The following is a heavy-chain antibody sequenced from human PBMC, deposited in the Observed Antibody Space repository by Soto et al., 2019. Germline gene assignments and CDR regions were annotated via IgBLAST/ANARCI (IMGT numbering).Heavy chain of an antibody. CDR3: ARRDELYYFDY. D-gene: IGHD1-7*01. J-gene: IGHJ4*02. CDR2: IYYSGST. Sequence: SETLSLTCTVSGGSISSSSYYWGWIRQPPGKGLEWIGSIYYSGSTYYNPSLKSQVTISVDTSKNQFSLKLSSVTAADTAVYYCARRDELYYFDYWGQGTLVTVSS. CDR1: GGSISSSSYY. V-gene: IGHV4-39*01.